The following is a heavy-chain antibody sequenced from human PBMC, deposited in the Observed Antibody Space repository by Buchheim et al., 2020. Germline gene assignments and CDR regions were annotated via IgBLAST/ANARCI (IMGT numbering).Heavy chain of an antibody. V-gene: IGHV4-39*07. D-gene: IGHD3-3*01. J-gene: IGHJ4*02. CDR1: GGSISTSTFY. CDR3: ARSAVNDFWSGYYYPY. Sequence: QLQLQQSGPGLVKSSETLSLICTVSGGSISTSTFYWAWIRQPPGKGLEYIGTIYYSGTTYYNPSLTSRVTMSIDTSKNKFSLKLSSVTAADTAVYYCARSAVNDFWSGYYYPYWGQGTL. CDR2: IYYSGTT.